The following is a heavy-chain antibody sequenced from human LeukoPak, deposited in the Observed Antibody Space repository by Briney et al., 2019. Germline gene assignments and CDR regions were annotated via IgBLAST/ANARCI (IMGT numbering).Heavy chain of an antibody. V-gene: IGHV3-74*01. CDR2: VNSDGSGT. Sequence: GGSLRLSCAASGFTFSSYWMHWVRQAPGKGLVWVSRVNSDGSGTTYADSVKGRFTITRDNAKNTLYLQMNSLRAEDTAVYYCARESKYSGYPFDYWGQGTLVTVSS. D-gene: IGHD5-12*01. CDR1: GFTFSSYW. CDR3: ARESKYSGYPFDY. J-gene: IGHJ4*02.